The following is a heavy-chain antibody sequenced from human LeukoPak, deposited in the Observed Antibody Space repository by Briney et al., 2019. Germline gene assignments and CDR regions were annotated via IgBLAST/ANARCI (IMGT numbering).Heavy chain of an antibody. Sequence: GGSLRLSCAASGFTVSSNYMSWVRQAPGKGLEWVSVIYSGGSTYYADSVKGRFIISRHNSKNTLYLQMNSLRAEDTAVYYCARGVGRGGLGGGLIWGQGTLVTVSS. D-gene: IGHD3-16*01. V-gene: IGHV3-53*04. CDR2: IYSGGST. CDR3: ARGVGRGGLGGGLI. CDR1: GFTVSSNY. J-gene: IGHJ4*02.